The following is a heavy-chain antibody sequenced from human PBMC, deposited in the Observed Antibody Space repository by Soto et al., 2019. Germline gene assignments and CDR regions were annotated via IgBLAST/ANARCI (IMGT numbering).Heavy chain of an antibody. J-gene: IGHJ4*01. V-gene: IGHV4-59*02. CDR3: ARRLNPDFDY. CDR2: IYYSGST. D-gene: IGHD2-8*01. Sequence: SETLSLTCTVSGGSVSGYYWSWIRQPPGKGLEWIGYIYYSGSTSYNPSLKSRVTISVDTSKNQFSLKLTSVTAADTAVYYCARRLNPDFDYWGHGALVTVSS. CDR1: GGSVSGYY.